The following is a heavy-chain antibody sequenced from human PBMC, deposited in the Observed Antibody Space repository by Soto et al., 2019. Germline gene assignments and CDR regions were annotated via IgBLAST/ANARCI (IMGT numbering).Heavy chain of an antibody. CDR3: ARHNSEGMDYYYYGMDV. CDR2: IYPGDSDT. V-gene: IGHV5-51*01. J-gene: IGHJ6*02. Sequence: PGESLKISCKGSGCSFTSYWIGWVRQMPGKGLEWMGIIYPGDSDTRYSPSFQGQVTISADKSISTAYLQWSSLKASDTAMYYCARHNSEGMDYYYYGMDVWGQGTTVTVSS. CDR1: GCSFTSYW. D-gene: IGHD1-20*01.